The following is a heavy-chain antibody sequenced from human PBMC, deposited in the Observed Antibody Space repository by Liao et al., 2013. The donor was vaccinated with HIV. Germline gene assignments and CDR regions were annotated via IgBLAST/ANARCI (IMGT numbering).Heavy chain of an antibody. D-gene: IGHD3-3*01. V-gene: IGHV4-59*10. Sequence: QVQLQQWGAGLLKPSETLSLTCAVYGGSFSGYYWSWIRQPPGKGLEWIGRIYTSGSPNYNPSLKSRVTISVDTSKNQFSLKLSSVTAADTAVYYCARDRITIFGVVTNWFDPWGQGTLVTVSS. CDR2: IYTSGSP. J-gene: IGHJ5*02. CDR1: GGSFSGYY. CDR3: ARDRITIFGVVTNWFDP.